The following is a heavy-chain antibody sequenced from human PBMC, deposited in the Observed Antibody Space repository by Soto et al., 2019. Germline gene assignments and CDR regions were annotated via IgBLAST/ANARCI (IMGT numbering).Heavy chain of an antibody. CDR2: ISAYNGNT. V-gene: IGHV1-18*01. CDR1: GYTFTSYG. Sequence: QVQLVQSGAEVKKPGASVKVSCKASGYTFTSYGISWVRQAPGQGLEWMGWISAYNGNTNYAQKPHGRVTMTTDTSTSTAYMELRSLRSDDTAVYYCARDLGIAVAGIYWGFDPWGQGTLVTVSS. D-gene: IGHD6-19*01. CDR3: ARDLGIAVAGIYWGFDP. J-gene: IGHJ5*02.